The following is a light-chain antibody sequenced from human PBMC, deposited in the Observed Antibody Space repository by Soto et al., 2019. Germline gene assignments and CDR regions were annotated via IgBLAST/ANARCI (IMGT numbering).Light chain of an antibody. CDR3: QQYGISSHT. CDR2: GAS. V-gene: IGKV3-20*01. Sequence: EVVLTQSPGTLSLSPGERATLSCRASQSISSSYLAWYQQRPGQAPRLLIHGASSRATDIPDRFSGSGSGTDFTLTISRLEPEDFAVYYCQQYGISSHTFGQGTKLEIK. J-gene: IGKJ2*01. CDR1: QSISSSY.